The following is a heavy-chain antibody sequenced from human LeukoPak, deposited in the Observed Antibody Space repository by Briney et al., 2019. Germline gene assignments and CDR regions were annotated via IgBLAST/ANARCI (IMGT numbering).Heavy chain of an antibody. CDR3: ATGGNFYYSH. V-gene: IGHV3-7*01. D-gene: IGHD4-11*01. CDR2: VKQDGSEK. CDR1: GFTFSSCW. Sequence: GGSLRLSCAASGFTFSSCWTSWVRQAPGKGLEWVANVKQDGSEKYYVDSVKGRFTISRDNAKNSLYLQMNSLRAEDTAVYSCATGGNFYYSHWGQGTLVTVSS. J-gene: IGHJ1*01.